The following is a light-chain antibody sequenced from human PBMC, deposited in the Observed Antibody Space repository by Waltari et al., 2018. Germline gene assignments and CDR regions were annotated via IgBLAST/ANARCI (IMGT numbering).Light chain of an antibody. Sequence: SSELTQDPAVSVAMGQTVRITCQGDSLRSYYASWYQQRPGQDPILVIYDKNNRPSGVPGRFSGASSQNTGSLTITGAQAEDEASYYCHSRDASGVAGSFGGGTKLTVL. CDR3: HSRDASGVAGS. CDR1: SLRSYY. CDR2: DKN. J-gene: IGLJ2*01. V-gene: IGLV3-19*01.